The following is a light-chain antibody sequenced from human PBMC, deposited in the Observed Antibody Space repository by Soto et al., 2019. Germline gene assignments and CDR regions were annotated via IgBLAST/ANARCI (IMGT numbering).Light chain of an antibody. CDR3: SSSTSGSTPFV. CDR2: EVS. J-gene: IGLJ1*01. CDR1: SSDIGGSNS. V-gene: IGLV2-14*01. Sequence: SVLTQPASVSGSPGQSITISCTGTSSDIGGSNSVSWYQQHPGKAPKLMISEVSNRPSGVSLRFSGSKSGSTASLTISGLQADDEADYYCSSSTSGSTPFVFGTGTKVTVL.